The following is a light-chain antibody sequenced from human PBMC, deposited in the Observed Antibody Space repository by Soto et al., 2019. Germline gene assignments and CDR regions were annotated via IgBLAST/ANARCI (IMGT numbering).Light chain of an antibody. Sequence: QSVLTQPASVSGSPGQSVTISCTGTSSDVGGYDYVSWYQHHPGKAPKLVIYDVTYRPSGVSDRFSGSKSANTASLTISGLQAEDEADYYCSSYTSSSTYVXGTGTKVTVL. CDR3: SSYTSSSTYV. J-gene: IGLJ1*01. CDR1: SSDVGGYDY. V-gene: IGLV2-14*01. CDR2: DVT.